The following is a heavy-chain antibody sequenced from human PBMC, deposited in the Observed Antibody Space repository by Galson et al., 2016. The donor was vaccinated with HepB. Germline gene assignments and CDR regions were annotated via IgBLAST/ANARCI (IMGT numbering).Heavy chain of an antibody. CDR1: GFTFSRHG. J-gene: IGHJ4*02. CDR2: IWYDGSEK. CDR3: AREDYYGAGNYYYDY. Sequence: SLRLSCAASGFTFSRHGMHWVRQAPGKGLELVAVIWYDGSEKYYADSVKDRFTISRDNSKNTVYLQMNSLRAEDTAVYYCAREDYYGAGNYYYDYWGQGTLVTVSS. D-gene: IGHD3-10*01. V-gene: IGHV3-33*08.